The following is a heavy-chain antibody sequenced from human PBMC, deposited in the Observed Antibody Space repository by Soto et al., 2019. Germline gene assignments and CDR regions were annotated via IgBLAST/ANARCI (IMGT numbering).Heavy chain of an antibody. D-gene: IGHD6-19*01. CDR1: GFTVSSSA. CDR2: FSAGGSR. J-gene: IGHJ4*02. Sequence: EVQLLGSGGGLVQPGGSLRLSCAASGFTVSSSAMIWVRQAPGKGLEWVATFSAGGSRYYADSVKGRFTISRNSSQNTLYLQMNGLRAEDTALYYCAKDRGSGGIVAGTPDYWGQGTLVTVSS. CDR3: AKDRGSGGIVAGTPDY. V-gene: IGHV3-23*01.